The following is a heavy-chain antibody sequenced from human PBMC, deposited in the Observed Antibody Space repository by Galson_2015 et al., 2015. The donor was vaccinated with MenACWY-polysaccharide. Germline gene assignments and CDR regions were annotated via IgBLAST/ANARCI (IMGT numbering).Heavy chain of an antibody. CDR2: IYTSGST. CDR3: ARETSYYYDSSGYYLFDY. V-gene: IGHV4-4*07. CDR1: GGSISSYY. J-gene: IGHJ4*02. D-gene: IGHD3-22*01. Sequence: SETLSLTCTVSGGSISSYYWSWIRQPAGKGLEWIGRIYTSGSTNYNPSLKSRVTMSVDTSKNQFSLKLSSVTAADTAVYYCARETSYYYDSSGYYLFDYWGQGTLVTVSS.